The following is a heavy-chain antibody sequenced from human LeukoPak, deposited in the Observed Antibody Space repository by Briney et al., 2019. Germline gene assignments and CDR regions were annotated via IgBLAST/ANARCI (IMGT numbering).Heavy chain of an antibody. Sequence: GASVKVSCKASGYTFTSYYMHWVRQAPGQGLEWMGIINPSGGSTSYAQKFQGRVTMTRDTSTSTVYMELSSLRSEDTAVYYCARRRDRELNPNLIVVVPAAITYPSPDAFDIWGQGTMVTVSS. J-gene: IGHJ3*02. CDR3: ARRRDRELNPNLIVVVPAAITYPSPDAFDI. V-gene: IGHV1-46*01. CDR2: INPSGGST. D-gene: IGHD2-2*01. CDR1: GYTFTSYY.